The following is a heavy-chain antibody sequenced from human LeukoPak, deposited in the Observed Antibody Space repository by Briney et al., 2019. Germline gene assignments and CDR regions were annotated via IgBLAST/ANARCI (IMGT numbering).Heavy chain of an antibody. CDR1: GGSFSGYY. Sequence: SETLSLTCAVYGGSFSGYYWSWIRQPPGKGLEWIGEINHSGSTNYNPSLKSRVTISVDTSKNQFSLKLSSVTAADTAVYYCARGVAAAGGGGFDYWGQGTLVTVSS. J-gene: IGHJ4*02. CDR3: ARGVAAAGGGGFDY. V-gene: IGHV4-34*01. CDR2: INHSGST. D-gene: IGHD6-13*01.